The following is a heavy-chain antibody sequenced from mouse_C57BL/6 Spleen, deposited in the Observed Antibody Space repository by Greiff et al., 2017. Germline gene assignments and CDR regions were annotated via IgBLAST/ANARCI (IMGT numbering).Heavy chain of an antibody. V-gene: IGHV3-1*01. D-gene: IGHD6-1*01. CDR1: GYSITSGYD. CDR2: ISYSGST. CDR3: ARDNNGDFDY. J-gene: IGHJ2*01. Sequence: EVQLVESGPGMVKPSQSLSLTCTVTGYSITSGYDWHWIRHFPGNKLEWMGYISYSGSTNYNPSLKSRISITHDTSKNHFFLKLNSVTTEDTATYYCARDNNGDFDYWGQGTTLTVSS.